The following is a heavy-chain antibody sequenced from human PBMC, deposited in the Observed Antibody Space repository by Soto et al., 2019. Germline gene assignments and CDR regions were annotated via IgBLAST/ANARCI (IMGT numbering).Heavy chain of an antibody. CDR3: ARVEVAGPPTYGMDV. CDR1: GFTFSSYA. Sequence: GDSLRLSCAASGFTFSSYAMHWVRQAPGKGLEWAAVISYDGSNKYYADSVKGRFTISRDNSKNTLYLQMNSLRAEDTAVYYCARVEVAGPPTYGMDVWGQGTTVTVSS. V-gene: IGHV3-30-3*01. D-gene: IGHD6-19*01. CDR2: ISYDGSNK. J-gene: IGHJ6*02.